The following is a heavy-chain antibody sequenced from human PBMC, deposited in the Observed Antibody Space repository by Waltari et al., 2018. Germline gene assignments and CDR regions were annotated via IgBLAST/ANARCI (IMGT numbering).Heavy chain of an antibody. CDR2: INHSGST. CDR1: GGSFSGYY. Sequence: QVQLQQWGAGLLKPSETLSLTCAVYGGSFSGYYWSWIRQPPGKGLEWIGEINHSGSTNYNPSLKSRVTISVDTSKNQFSLKLSSVTAADTAVYYCARGSITMVRVFDPSGQGTLVTVSS. D-gene: IGHD3-10*01. CDR3: ARGSITMVRVFDP. V-gene: IGHV4-34*01. J-gene: IGHJ5*02.